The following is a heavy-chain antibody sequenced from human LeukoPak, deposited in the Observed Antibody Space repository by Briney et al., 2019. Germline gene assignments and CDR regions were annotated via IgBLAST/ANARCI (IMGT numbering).Heavy chain of an antibody. CDR3: ARARAAAFDY. Sequence: GGSLRLSCAASGFTFSSYAMHWVRQAPGKGLEYVSAISSNGGSTYYANSVKGRFTISRDNSKNTLYLQMGSPRAEDMAVYYCARARAAAFDYWGQGTLVTVSS. V-gene: IGHV3-64*01. D-gene: IGHD6-13*01. CDR1: GFTFSSYA. CDR2: ISSNGGST. J-gene: IGHJ4*02.